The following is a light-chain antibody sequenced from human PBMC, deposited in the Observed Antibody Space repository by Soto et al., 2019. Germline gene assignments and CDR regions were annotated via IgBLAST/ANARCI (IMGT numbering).Light chain of an antibody. V-gene: IGLV1-51*01. Sequence: QSVLTQPPSVAASPGQKVTIACSGISSNIGGNSVSWYQQLPRTAPKLLIYDDNKRPSGIPDRFSGSKSGTSATLGITGFQTGDEADYYCGSWDSSLSAYVFGTGTKVTVL. CDR2: DDN. J-gene: IGLJ1*01. CDR1: SSNIGGNS. CDR3: GSWDSSLSAYV.